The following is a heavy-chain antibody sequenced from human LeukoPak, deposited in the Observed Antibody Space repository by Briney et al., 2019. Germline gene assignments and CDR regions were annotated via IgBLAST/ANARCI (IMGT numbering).Heavy chain of an antibody. J-gene: IGHJ4*02. Sequence: GASVKVSCKVSGYTLTELSMHWVRQAPGKGLEWMGGFDPEDGETIYAQKFQGRVTMTEDTSTDTAYMELSSLRSEDTAVYYCATYIVLMVYASEAFGGWGQGTLVTVSS. CDR2: FDPEDGET. CDR1: GYTLTELS. CDR3: ATYIVLMVYASEAFGG. V-gene: IGHV1-24*01. D-gene: IGHD2-8*01.